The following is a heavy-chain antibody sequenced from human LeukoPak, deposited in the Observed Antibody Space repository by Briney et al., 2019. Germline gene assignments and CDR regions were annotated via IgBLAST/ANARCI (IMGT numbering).Heavy chain of an antibody. J-gene: IGHJ4*02. CDR1: GGSISSRPYD. Sequence: SETLSLTCTVSGGSISSRPYDWGWIRQPPGKGLEYIGSISYSRSTYYNPSLRSRVTISVDASGNQFSLKLSSVTAADTAVYYCARHLSQGDGTKRGFYYWGQGTLVTVS. CDR3: ARHLSQGDGTKRGFYY. CDR2: ISYSRST. V-gene: IGHV4-39*01. D-gene: IGHD5-24*01.